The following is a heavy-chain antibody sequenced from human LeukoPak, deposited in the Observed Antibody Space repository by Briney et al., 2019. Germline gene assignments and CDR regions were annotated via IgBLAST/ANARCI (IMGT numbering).Heavy chain of an antibody. CDR2: IYPGDSDT. J-gene: IGHJ4*02. CDR1: GYSFPSFW. D-gene: IGHD1-26*01. V-gene: IGHV5-51*01. CDR3: ARQFVVGATEAVDY. Sequence: GESLQISCKGSGYSFPSFWIGWVRQMPGKGLDWIGIIYPGDSDTRYSPSFQGQVTMSADKSIITAYLQWSSLKASDTAMYYCARQFVVGATEAVDYWGQGTRVTVSS.